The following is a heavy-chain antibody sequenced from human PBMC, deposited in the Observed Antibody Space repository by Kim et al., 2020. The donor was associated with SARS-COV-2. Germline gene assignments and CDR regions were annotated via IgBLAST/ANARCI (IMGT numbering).Heavy chain of an antibody. J-gene: IGHJ4*02. D-gene: IGHD3-22*01. V-gene: IGHV3-48*03. CDR1: GFTFSSYE. CDR2: ISSSGSTI. Sequence: GGSLRLSCAASGFTFSSYEMNWVRQAPGKGLEWVSYISSSGSTIYYADSVKGRFTISRDNAKNSLYLQMNSLRAEDTAVYYSARDRVDSSGYYLSFDYWGQGTLVTVSS. CDR3: ARDRVDSSGYYLSFDY.